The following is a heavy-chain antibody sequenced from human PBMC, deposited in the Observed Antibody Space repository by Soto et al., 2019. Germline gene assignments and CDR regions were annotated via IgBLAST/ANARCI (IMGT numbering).Heavy chain of an antibody. CDR1: GGTFSSYA. V-gene: IGHV1-69*13. J-gene: IGHJ6*02. Sequence: AVKVSCKASGGTFSSYANSWVRQPPRQGREGMGGIMPSFGTANYAQKFQGRGTITADESTSTAYMELSSLRSEDTAVYYCARAPIVVVPAATKYSDYGIDVWGQGTKVTVSS. D-gene: IGHD2-2*01. CDR3: ARAPIVVVPAATKYSDYGIDV. CDR2: IMPSFGTA.